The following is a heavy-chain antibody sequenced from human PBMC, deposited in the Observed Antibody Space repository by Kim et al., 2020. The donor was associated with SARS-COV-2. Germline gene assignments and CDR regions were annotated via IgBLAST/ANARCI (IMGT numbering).Heavy chain of an antibody. CDR3: ASESPAATCTWCFDY. J-gene: IGHJ4*02. V-gene: IGHV1-2*02. CDR2: INPNSGDT. Sequence: ASVKVSCKASGFTFTGYYMHWVRQAPGQGLEWMGWINPNSGDTKYAQKFQGRVTMTRDTSSSTAYLELSSLTSDDAAVYYCASESPAATCTWCFDYCGQGTLVTVSS. CDR1: GFTFTGYY. D-gene: IGHD2-8*01.